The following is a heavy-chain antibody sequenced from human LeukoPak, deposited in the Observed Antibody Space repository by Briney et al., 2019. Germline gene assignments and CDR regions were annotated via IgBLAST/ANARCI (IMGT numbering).Heavy chain of an antibody. CDR3: ARDSGSNFDY. CDR2: IYYSGST. J-gene: IGHJ4*02. Sequence: SETLSLTCTVSGGSISGYYWNWIRQPPGKGLEWIGYIYYSGSTNYNPTLKSRVTMSLDTSKNQFSLKLSSVTAADTAVYHCARDSGSNFDYWGQGTLVTVSS. D-gene: IGHD2-15*01. CDR1: GGSISGYY. V-gene: IGHV4-59*01.